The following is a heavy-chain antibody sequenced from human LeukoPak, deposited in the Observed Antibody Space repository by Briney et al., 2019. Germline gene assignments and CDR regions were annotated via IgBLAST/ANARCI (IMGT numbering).Heavy chain of an antibody. CDR1: GFTFNNYA. CDR3: GRVGAYYGSGSYSDY. J-gene: IGHJ4*02. D-gene: IGHD3-10*01. CDR2: LSGSGGST. Sequence: PGGSLRLSCAASGFTFNNYAMSWVRQAPGKGLEWVSGLSGSGGSTYYADSVKGRFTISRDNAKKSLYLQMNSLRAEDTAVYYCGRVGAYYGSGSYSDYWGQGTLVTVSS. V-gene: IGHV3-23*01.